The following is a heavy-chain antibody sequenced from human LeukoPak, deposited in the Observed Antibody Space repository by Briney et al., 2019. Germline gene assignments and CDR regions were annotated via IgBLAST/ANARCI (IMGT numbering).Heavy chain of an antibody. J-gene: IGHJ4*02. CDR3: AKYNRGSGYFDY. D-gene: IGHD1-14*01. V-gene: IGHV3-23*01. Sequence: GGSLRLSCAASGFTFNNYVMSWVRQAPGKGLEWVSGISGSGASTYYADSVKGRLTISRDNSKNTLYLQMNSLTAEDTATYYCAKYNRGSGYFDYWGQGTLVTVPS. CDR1: GFTFNNYV. CDR2: ISGSGAST.